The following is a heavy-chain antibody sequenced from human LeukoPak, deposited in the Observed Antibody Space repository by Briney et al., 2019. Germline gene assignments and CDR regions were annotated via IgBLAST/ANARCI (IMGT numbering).Heavy chain of an antibody. Sequence: GGSLRLSCAASGFTFSSYWMSWVRQAPGKGLEWVSSISSSSSYIYYADSVKGRFTISRDNAKNSLYLQMNSLRAEDTAVYYCARDSYYDSSGYPLFDYWGQGTLVTVSS. CDR1: GFTFSSYW. CDR3: ARDSYYDSSGYPLFDY. CDR2: ISSSSSYI. D-gene: IGHD3-22*01. V-gene: IGHV3-21*01. J-gene: IGHJ4*02.